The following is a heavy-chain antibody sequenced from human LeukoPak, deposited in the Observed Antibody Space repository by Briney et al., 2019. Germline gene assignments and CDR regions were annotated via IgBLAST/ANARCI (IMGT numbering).Heavy chain of an antibody. CDR2: ISAYNGNT. CDR3: ARGGRWELPRPYAFDI. CDR1: GYTFTSYG. Sequence: ASVKVSCKASGYTFTSYGITWVRQAPGQGLEWMGWISAYNGNTNYAQMLQGRVTMTTDTSTSTAYMELRSLRSDDTAVYYCARGGRWELPRPYAFDIWGQGTMVTVSS. J-gene: IGHJ3*02. V-gene: IGHV1-18*01. D-gene: IGHD1-26*01.